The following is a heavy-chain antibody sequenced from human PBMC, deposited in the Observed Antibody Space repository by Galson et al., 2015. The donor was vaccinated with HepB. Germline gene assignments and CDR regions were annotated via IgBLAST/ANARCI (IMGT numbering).Heavy chain of an antibody. CDR3: TRDNGVVVSGTRHHRHHYMDV. Sequence: LSLTCAVYGGSFSGYYWTWIRQSPGKGLEWVGEINHRGTTHYSPFLKSRVTISVDTSKNQFSLKLRSVTAADTAVYYCTRDNGVVVSGTRHHRHHYMDVWGTGTTVTVSS. D-gene: IGHD2-15*01. V-gene: IGHV4-34*01. J-gene: IGHJ6*03. CDR2: INHRGTT. CDR1: GGSFSGYY.